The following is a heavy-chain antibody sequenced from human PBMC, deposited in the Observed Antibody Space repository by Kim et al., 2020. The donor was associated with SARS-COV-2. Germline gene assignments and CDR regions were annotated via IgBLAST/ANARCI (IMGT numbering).Heavy chain of an antibody. CDR1: GGSISSSSYY. CDR2: IYYSGST. CDR3: ARHKRQWLERSAEYFQ. V-gene: IGHV4-39*01. J-gene: IGHJ1*01. D-gene: IGHD6-19*01. Sequence: SETLSLTCTVPGGSISSSSYYWGWIRQPPGKGLEWIGSIYYSGSTYYNPSLKSRVTISVDTSKNQFSLKLSSVTAADTAVYYCARHKRQWLERSAEYFQ.